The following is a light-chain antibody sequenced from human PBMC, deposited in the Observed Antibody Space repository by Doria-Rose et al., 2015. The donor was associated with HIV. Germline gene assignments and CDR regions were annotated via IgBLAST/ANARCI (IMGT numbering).Light chain of an antibody. Sequence: QSITISCTGTSSDVGDYNYVSWYQHHPGKAPKLMIYEVSNRPSGVSTRFSGSKSGNTASLTISGLQAEDEADYYCSSYTSSSTLVVFGGGTKLTVL. CDR3: SSYTSSSTLVV. CDR1: SSDVGDYNY. V-gene: IGLV2-14*01. CDR2: EVS. J-gene: IGLJ2*01.